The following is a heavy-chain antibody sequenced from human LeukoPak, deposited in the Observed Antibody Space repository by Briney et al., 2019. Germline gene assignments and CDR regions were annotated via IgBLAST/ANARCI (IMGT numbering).Heavy chain of an antibody. D-gene: IGHD6-19*01. Sequence: GGSLRLSCAASGFTFSSSWMGWARQAPGKGLEWVANIKEDGSWKHYAVSVQGRFTISRDNTKNSLYLQMNSLRAEDTAVYYCARDRGWYHADSWGQGTLVTVSS. J-gene: IGHJ4*02. CDR3: ARDRGWYHADS. CDR2: IKEDGSWK. CDR1: GFTFSSSW. V-gene: IGHV3-7*01.